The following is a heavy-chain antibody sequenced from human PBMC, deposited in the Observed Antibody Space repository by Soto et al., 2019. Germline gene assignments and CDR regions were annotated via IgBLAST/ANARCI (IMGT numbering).Heavy chain of an antibody. D-gene: IGHD6-19*01. V-gene: IGHV3-7*01. CDR3: AREQSSGWSYCDY. Sequence: EVQLVESGGGLVQPGGSLRLSCAASGFTFSNFWMSWIRQAPGKGLEWVANIKQDGSEKYFVDSVKGRFTISRDNAKNSLYLQMNSLRAEDTAVYYCAREQSSGWSYCDYWGQGTLVTVSS. CDR2: IKQDGSEK. CDR1: GFTFSNFW. J-gene: IGHJ4*02.